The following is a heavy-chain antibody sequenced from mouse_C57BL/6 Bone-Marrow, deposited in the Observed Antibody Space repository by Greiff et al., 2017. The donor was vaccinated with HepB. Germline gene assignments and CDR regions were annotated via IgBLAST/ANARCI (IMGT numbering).Heavy chain of an antibody. CDR3: ARYDYDVGNYYAMDY. J-gene: IGHJ4*01. V-gene: IGHV1-19*01. CDR2: INPYNGGT. CDR1: GYTFTDYY. Sequence: EVQLQQSGPVLVKPGASVKMSCKASGYTFTDYYMNWVKQSHGKSLEWIGVINPYNGGTSYNQKFKGKATLTVDKSSSTAYMELNSLTSEDSAVYYCARYDYDVGNYYAMDYWGQGTSVTVSS. D-gene: IGHD2-4*01.